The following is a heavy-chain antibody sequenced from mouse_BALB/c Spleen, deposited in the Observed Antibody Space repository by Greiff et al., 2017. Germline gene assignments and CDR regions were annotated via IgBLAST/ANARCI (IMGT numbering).Heavy chain of an antibody. Sequence: EVMLVESGGGLVKPGGSLKLSCAASGFTFSDYYMYWVRQTPEKRLEWVATISDGGSYTYYPDSVKGRFTISRDNAKNNLYLQMSSLKSEDTAMYYCARNYGSSYAMDYWGQGTSVTVSS. J-gene: IGHJ4*01. V-gene: IGHV5-4*02. D-gene: IGHD1-1*01. CDR1: GFTFSDYY. CDR3: ARNYGSSYAMDY. CDR2: ISDGGSYT.